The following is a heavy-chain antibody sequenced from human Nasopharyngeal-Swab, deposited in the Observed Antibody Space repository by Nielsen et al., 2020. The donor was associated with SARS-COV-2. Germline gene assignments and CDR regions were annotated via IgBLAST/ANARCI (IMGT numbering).Heavy chain of an antibody. J-gene: IGHJ6*02. CDR2: IYHSGST. V-gene: IGHV4-4*02. D-gene: IGHD2-21*01. CDR1: GGSISRSNW. Sequence: SGGGGSISRSNWWSWVRQPPGKGLEWIGEIYHSGSTNYNPSLKSRVTISVDKSKNQFSLKLSSVTAADTAVYYCARLIGDYYGMDVWGQGTTVTVSS. CDR3: ARLIGDYYGMDV.